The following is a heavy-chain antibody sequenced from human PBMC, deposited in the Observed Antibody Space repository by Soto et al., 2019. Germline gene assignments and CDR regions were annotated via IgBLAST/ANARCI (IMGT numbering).Heavy chain of an antibody. CDR3: AKDSDPVSTSSGGV. Sequence: GALRLSCAASGFTFSSYAMSWVRQAPGKGLEWVSAISGSGGSTYYADSVKGRFTISRDNSKNTLYLQMNSLRAEDTAVYYCAKDSDPVSTSSGGVWGQGTTVTVSS. V-gene: IGHV3-23*01. CDR1: GFTFSSYA. D-gene: IGHD6-25*01. CDR2: ISGSGGST. J-gene: IGHJ6*02.